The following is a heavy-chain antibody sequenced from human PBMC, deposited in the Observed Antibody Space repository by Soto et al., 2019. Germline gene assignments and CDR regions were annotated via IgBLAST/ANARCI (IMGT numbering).Heavy chain of an antibody. D-gene: IGHD2-2*01. Sequence: QVQLVQSGAEVKKPGASVKVSCKASGYTFTGYYMHWVRQAPGQGLEWMGWINPNSGGTNYAQKFQGWVTMTRDTSISTAYMELSRLRSDDTAVYYCARGRATLPTHYYMDVWGKGTPVTVSS. CDR2: INPNSGGT. V-gene: IGHV1-2*04. J-gene: IGHJ6*03. CDR3: ARGRATLPTHYYMDV. CDR1: GYTFTGYY.